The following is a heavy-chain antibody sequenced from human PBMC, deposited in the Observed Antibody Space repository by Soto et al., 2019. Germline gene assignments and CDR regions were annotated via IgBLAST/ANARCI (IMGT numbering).Heavy chain of an antibody. CDR1: GYPVTAYY. CDR2: INPATGAA. V-gene: IGHV1-2*02. CDR3: ARGGGVGVAGSAAFDM. D-gene: IGHD3-3*01. Sequence: QLHLVQSGAVVKKPGASVTVSCSASGYPVTAYYMHWVRQAPGRGLEWMGGINPATGAAKYTQTFRGRVNITRDKSTSTVFMEMSGLNSEDTAVFYYARGGGVGVAGSAAFDMWGQGTLVTVSS. J-gene: IGHJ3*02.